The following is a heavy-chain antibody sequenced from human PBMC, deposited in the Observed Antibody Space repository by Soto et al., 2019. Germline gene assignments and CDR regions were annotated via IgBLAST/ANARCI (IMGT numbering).Heavy chain of an antibody. CDR2: ISPIFGTA. D-gene: IGHD4-17*01. Sequence: SVKVSCKASGGTFSSYAISWVRQAPGQGLEWMGGISPIFGTANYAQKFQGRVTITADESPSTAYMELSSLRSEDTAVYYCARDKRATVTTHYYYGMDVWGQGTTVTVSS. CDR1: GGTFSSYA. J-gene: IGHJ6*02. V-gene: IGHV1-69*13. CDR3: ARDKRATVTTHYYYGMDV.